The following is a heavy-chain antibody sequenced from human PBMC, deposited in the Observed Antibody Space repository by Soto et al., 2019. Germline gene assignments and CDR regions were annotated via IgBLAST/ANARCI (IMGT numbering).Heavy chain of an antibody. CDR3: AKDHPQSLYCSGGSCPYYFDY. D-gene: IGHD2-15*01. Sequence: GGSLRLSCAASGFTFSSYAMSWVRQAPGKGLEWVSAISGSGGSTYYADSVKGRFTISRDNSKNTLYLQMNSLRAEDTAVYYCAKDHPQSLYCSGGSCPYYFDYWGQGTLVTVSS. V-gene: IGHV3-23*01. CDR2: ISGSGGST. CDR1: GFTFSSYA. J-gene: IGHJ4*02.